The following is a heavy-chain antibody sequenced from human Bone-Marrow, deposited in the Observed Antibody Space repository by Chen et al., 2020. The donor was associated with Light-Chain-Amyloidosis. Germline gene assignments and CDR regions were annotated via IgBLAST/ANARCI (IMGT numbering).Heavy chain of an antibody. D-gene: IGHD5-12*01. Sequence: IGWVRQMPGKGLEWMGVIYPDDSDARYSPSFEGQVTISADKSITTAYLQWRSLKASDTAMYYCARRRDGYNFDYWGQGTLDTVSS. J-gene: IGHJ4*02. CDR3: ARRRDGYNFDY. CDR2: IYPDDSDA. V-gene: IGHV5-51*01.